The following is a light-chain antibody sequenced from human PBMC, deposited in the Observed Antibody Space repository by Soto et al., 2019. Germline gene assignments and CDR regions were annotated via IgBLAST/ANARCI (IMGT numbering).Light chain of an antibody. V-gene: IGKV1-39*01. J-gene: IGKJ3*01. CDR1: QTISTY. CDR3: QQGYTTPFT. CDR2: SAS. Sequence: DIQMTQSPSSLAASLGDRVTSTCRASQTISTYLNWYQHKPGRAPNLLIYSASSLQSGVPSRFSGSGSGTDFTLTISSLQPEDSATYYCQQGYTTPFTLGPGTMVDIK.